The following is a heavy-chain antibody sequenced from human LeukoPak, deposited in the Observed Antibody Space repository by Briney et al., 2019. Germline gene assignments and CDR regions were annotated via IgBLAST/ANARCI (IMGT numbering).Heavy chain of an antibody. CDR3: ARDTGGGFDP. CDR2: IKDDGRDK. D-gene: IGHD1-1*01. J-gene: IGHJ5*02. Sequence: GGSLRLSCAASGFNFRNYWISWVRQAPGKGLEWVANIKDDGRDKYYVDPVKGRFTISRDNARNSLSLQMNSLRVEDTAVYYCARDTGGGFDPWGQGTLVTVSP. CDR1: GFNFRNYW. V-gene: IGHV3-7*01.